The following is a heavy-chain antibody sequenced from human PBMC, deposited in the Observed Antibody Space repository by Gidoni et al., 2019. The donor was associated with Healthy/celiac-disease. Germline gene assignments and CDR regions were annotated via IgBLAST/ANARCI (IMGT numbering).Heavy chain of an antibody. Sequence: EVQLLESGGGLVQTGGSLRLSCAASGFTFSSYAMSWVRQAPGTGLEWVSAISGSGGSTYYADTVKGRFTISRDNSKNTLYLQMNSLRAEDTAVYYCAKGERYYDILTGYYSLHYFDYWGQGTLVTVSS. J-gene: IGHJ4*02. CDR1: GFTFSSYA. D-gene: IGHD3-9*01. CDR3: AKGERYYDILTGYYSLHYFDY. CDR2: ISGSGGST. V-gene: IGHV3-23*01.